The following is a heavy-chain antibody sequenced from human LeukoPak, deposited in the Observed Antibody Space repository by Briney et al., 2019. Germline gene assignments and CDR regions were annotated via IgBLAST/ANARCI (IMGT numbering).Heavy chain of an antibody. Sequence: ASVKVSCKASGYTFTSYYMHWVRQAPGQGLEGMGVINPSGGSTSYAQKFQSRVTVTRDTSTSTVYMELSSLRSEDTAVYYCARAGVVVTAIDFDYWGQGTLVTVSS. CDR2: INPSGGST. CDR1: GYTFTSYY. J-gene: IGHJ4*02. V-gene: IGHV1-46*01. CDR3: ARAGVVVTAIDFDY. D-gene: IGHD2-21*02.